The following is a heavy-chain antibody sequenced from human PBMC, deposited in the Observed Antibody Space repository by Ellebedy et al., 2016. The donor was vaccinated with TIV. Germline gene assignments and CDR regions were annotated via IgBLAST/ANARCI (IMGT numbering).Heavy chain of an antibody. J-gene: IGHJ5*02. CDR1: GYSISSNSS. D-gene: IGHD2-15*01. V-gene: IGHV4-38-2*02. Sequence: SETLSLTXTVSGYSISSNSSWAWIRQPPGTGLAWISTIHYSGSTYYNPSLKSRVTISGDTSKNQFSLKLSSVTAADTAVYYCARDRIGPDWFDPWGQGTLVTVSS. CDR3: ARDRIGPDWFDP. CDR2: IHYSGST.